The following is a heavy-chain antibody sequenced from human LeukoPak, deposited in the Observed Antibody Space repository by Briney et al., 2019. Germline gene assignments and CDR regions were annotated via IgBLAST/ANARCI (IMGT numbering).Heavy chain of an antibody. D-gene: IGHD6-13*01. V-gene: IGHV3-21*01. CDR2: ISSSSSYI. CDR1: GFTFSSYS. J-gene: IGHJ4*02. CDR3: ARDRYSSSPSDY. Sequence: PGGSLRLSCAASGFTFSSYSMNWVRQAPGKGLEWVSSISSSSSYIYYADSVKGRFTISRDNAKNSLYLQMNSLRAEDTAVYCCARDRYSSSPSDYWGQGTLVTVSS.